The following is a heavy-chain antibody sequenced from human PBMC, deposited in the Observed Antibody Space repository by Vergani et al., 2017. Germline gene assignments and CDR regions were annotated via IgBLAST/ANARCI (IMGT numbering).Heavy chain of an antibody. J-gene: IGHJ6*03. CDR3: ARDRFYYYYYMDV. CDR1: GFTFSSYA. Sequence: QVQLVESGGGVVQPGRSLRLSCAASGFTFSSYAMHWVRQAPGKGLEWVAVISYDGSNKYYADSVKGRFTISRDNSKNTLYLQMNSLRAEDTAVYYCARDRFYYYYYMDVWGKGTTVTVSS. V-gene: IGHV3-30*01. CDR2: ISYDGSNK.